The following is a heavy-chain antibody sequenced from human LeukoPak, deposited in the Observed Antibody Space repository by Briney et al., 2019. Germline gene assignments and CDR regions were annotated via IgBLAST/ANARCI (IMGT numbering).Heavy chain of an antibody. V-gene: IGHV4-38-2*02. CDR1: GYSISSGYC. CDR3: ARAITSLND. CDR2: IYHSGST. Sequence: SETLSLTCTVSGYSISSGYCWGWIRQPPGKGLEWIGSIYHSGSTYYNPSLKSRVTISVDTSKNQFSLKLSSVTAADTAVYYCARAITSLNDWGQGTLVTVSS. J-gene: IGHJ4*02.